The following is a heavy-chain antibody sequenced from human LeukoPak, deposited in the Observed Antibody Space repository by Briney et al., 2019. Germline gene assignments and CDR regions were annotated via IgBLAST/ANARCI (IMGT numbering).Heavy chain of an antibody. Sequence: PSETLSLTCAVYGGSFSGYYWSWIRQPPGKGLEWIGEINHSGSTNYNPSLKSRVTISVDTSKNQFSLKLSSVTAADTAVYYCARRRGVYAILDYWGQGTLVTVSS. CDR2: INHSGST. D-gene: IGHD2-8*01. CDR3: ARRRGVYAILDY. V-gene: IGHV4-34*01. J-gene: IGHJ4*02. CDR1: GGSFSGYY.